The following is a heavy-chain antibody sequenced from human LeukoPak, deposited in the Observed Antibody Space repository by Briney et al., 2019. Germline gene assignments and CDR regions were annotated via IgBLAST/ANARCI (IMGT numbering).Heavy chain of an antibody. CDR3: ARAGDYYDSSGYYSY. J-gene: IGHJ4*02. Sequence: ASVEVSCKASGYTFTGYYMHWVRQAPGQGLEWMGWINPNSGGTNYAQKFQGRVTMTRDTSISTAYMELSRLRSDDTAVYYCARAGDYYDSSGYYSYWGQGTLVTVSS. CDR1: GYTFTGYY. V-gene: IGHV1-2*02. CDR2: INPNSGGT. D-gene: IGHD3-22*01.